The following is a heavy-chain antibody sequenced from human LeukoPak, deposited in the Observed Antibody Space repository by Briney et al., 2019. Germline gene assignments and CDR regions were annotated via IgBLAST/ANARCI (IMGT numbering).Heavy chain of an antibody. CDR1: GGSISSSSYY. Sequence: PSETLSLTCTVSGGSISSSSYYWGWIRQHPGKGLEWIGSIYYSGSTYYNPSLKSRVTISVDTSKNQFSLKLSSVTAADTAVYYCASHSSREGAFDIWGQGTMVTVSS. V-gene: IGHV4-39*01. D-gene: IGHD2-2*01. J-gene: IGHJ3*02. CDR3: ASHSSREGAFDI. CDR2: IYYSGST.